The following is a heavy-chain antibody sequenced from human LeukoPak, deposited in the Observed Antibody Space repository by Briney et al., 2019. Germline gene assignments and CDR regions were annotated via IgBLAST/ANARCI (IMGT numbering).Heavy chain of an antibody. D-gene: IGHD5-24*01. Sequence: SVKVSCKASGGTFSSYAISWVRQAPGQGLEWMARIIPILGIANYAQKFQGRVTITADKSTSTAYMELSSLRSEDTAVYYCARDQGGYNVGYFDYWGQGTLVTVSS. CDR2: IIPILGIA. CDR3: ARDQGGYNVGYFDY. J-gene: IGHJ4*02. V-gene: IGHV1-69*04. CDR1: GGTFSSYA.